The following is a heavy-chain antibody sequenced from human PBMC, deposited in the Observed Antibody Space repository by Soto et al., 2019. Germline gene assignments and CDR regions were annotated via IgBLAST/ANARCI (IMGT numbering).Heavy chain of an antibody. J-gene: IGHJ4*02. CDR2: ISGSGSST. Sequence: GSLRLSFEASGFTFNNYAMTWVRQTPGKGLQWVSTISGSGSSTFYADSVRGRFTISRDNSKNTLYLQMNSLRAEDTALYYCAKEKIASTVADFFDYWGQGTLVTVSP. D-gene: IGHD6-19*01. V-gene: IGHV3-23*01. CDR1: GFTFNNYA. CDR3: AKEKIASTVADFFDY.